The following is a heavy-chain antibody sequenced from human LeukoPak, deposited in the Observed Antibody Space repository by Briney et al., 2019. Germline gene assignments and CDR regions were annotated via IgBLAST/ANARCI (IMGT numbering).Heavy chain of an antibody. CDR1: GGTFSSYA. J-gene: IGHJ4*02. CDR3: ARGEDTMVRGVDY. D-gene: IGHD3-10*01. V-gene: IGHV1-69*06. Sequence: PVKVSCKASGGTFSSYAISWVRQAPGQGLEWMGGIIPIFGTANYAQKFQGRVTITADKSTSTAYMELSSLRSEDTAVYYCARGEDTMVRGVDYWGQGTLVTVSS. CDR2: IIPIFGTA.